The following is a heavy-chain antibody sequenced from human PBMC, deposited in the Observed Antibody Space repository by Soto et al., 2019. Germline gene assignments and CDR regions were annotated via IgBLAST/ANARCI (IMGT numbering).Heavy chain of an antibody. CDR3: ARGRVLGYCSGGSCYRVAYGMDV. CDR1: GGSFSGYY. J-gene: IGHJ6*02. D-gene: IGHD2-15*01. V-gene: IGHV4-34*01. CDR2: INHSGST. Sequence: QVQLQQWGAGLLKPSETLSLTCAVYGGSFSGYYWSWIRQPPGKGLEWIGEINHSGSTNYNPSLKSRVTISVDTSKNQFSLKLSSVTAADTAVYYCARGRVLGYCSGGSCYRVAYGMDVWGQGTTVTVSS.